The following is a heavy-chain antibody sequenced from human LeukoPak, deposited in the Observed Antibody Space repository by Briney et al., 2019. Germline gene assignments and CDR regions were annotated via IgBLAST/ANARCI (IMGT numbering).Heavy chain of an antibody. D-gene: IGHD5-24*01. CDR2: MNPNSGST. CDR1: GYTFTSYD. V-gene: IGHV1-8*03. Sequence: ASVKVSCKASGYTFTSYDINWVRQATGQGLEWMGWMNPNSGSTGYAQKFQGRVTITTNTSISTAYMELSSLRSEDTAVYYCARVMPWDGYNPYYLDYWGQGTLVTVSS. CDR3: ARVMPWDGYNPYYLDY. J-gene: IGHJ4*02.